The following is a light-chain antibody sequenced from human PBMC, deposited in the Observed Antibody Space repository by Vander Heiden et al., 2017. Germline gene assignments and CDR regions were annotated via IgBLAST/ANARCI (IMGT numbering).Light chain of an antibody. V-gene: IGLV2-14*03. Sequence: SAPTHPASVSGSPGQSLPISGSGSSSDIGGYNYVSWYQQQPGKAPKLMMHDDSDRPSGVSNRFSGSKSGNTASLTISGLQAEDEADYYCCSYTSSSTLYVLGTGTKVTVL. CDR3: CSYTSSSTLYV. CDR1: SSDIGGYNY. CDR2: DDS. J-gene: IGLJ1*01.